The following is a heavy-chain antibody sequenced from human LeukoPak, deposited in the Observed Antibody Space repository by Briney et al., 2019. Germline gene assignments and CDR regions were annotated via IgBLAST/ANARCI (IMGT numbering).Heavy chain of an antibody. Sequence: PGGSLRLSCAASGFSFNSYNMNWVRQAPGKGLEWVSSISTGSSYTYSADSVKGRFTISRDNAKKSLYLQMNSLRAEDTAVYYCARGTYYSDDSFYSSAIDYWGQGTLVTVSS. D-gene: IGHD3-22*01. J-gene: IGHJ4*02. CDR3: ARGTYYSDDSFYSSAIDY. CDR1: GFSFNSYN. CDR2: ISTGSSYT. V-gene: IGHV3-21*01.